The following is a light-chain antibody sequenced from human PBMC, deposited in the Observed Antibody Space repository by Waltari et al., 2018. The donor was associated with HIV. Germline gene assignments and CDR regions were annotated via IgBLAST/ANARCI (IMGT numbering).Light chain of an antibody. V-gene: IGLV1-51*02. J-gene: IGLJ1*01. CDR2: RNG. CDR1: SANVGDNA. Sequence: QTVLTQPPSVSAAPGQNVTISCSGRSANVGDNAVAWYQQLSRTAPKLLVVRNGQRRPGTLDRFSASKSGATATLAIAGIQPADEAHYYCGSWEVQSSVYVFGTGTKVSVL. CDR3: GSWEVQSSVYV.